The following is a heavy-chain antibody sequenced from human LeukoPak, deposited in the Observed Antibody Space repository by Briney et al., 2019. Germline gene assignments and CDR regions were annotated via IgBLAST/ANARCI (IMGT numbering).Heavy chain of an antibody. V-gene: IGHV3-21*01. Sequence: GESLRLSCAASGFSFSTYNMNWVRQAPGKGLEWVSSITTSSSYIYYADSVKGRFTISRDNAKKSLYLQMNRLRAEDTAVYFCARADTSDILTGYSDYWGQGTLVTVSS. CDR2: ITTSSSYI. CDR1: GFSFSTYN. J-gene: IGHJ4*02. D-gene: IGHD3-9*01. CDR3: ARADTSDILTGYSDY.